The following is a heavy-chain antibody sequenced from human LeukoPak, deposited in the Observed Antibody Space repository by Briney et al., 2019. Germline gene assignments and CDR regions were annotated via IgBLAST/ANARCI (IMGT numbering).Heavy chain of an antibody. CDR1: GFTFSDYY. Sequence: TGGSLRLSCAASGFTFSDYYMSWIRQAPGKGLEWVSYISSSGSTIYYADSVKGRFTISRDNAKNSLYLQMNSLRAEDTAVYYCARRRDSGSLQHFDYWGQGTLVTVSS. CDR3: ARRRDSGSLQHFDY. J-gene: IGHJ4*02. V-gene: IGHV3-11*01. D-gene: IGHD1-26*01. CDR2: ISSSGSTI.